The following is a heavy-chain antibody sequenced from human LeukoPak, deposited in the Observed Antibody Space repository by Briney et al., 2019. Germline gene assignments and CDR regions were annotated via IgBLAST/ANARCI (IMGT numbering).Heavy chain of an antibody. CDR1: GFTFSSYN. CDR3: ARSSSGGYGAFDI. Sequence: GGSLRLSCAASGFTFSSYNMNWVRQAPGKGLEWVSSISSSSSYIYYADSVKGRFTISRDNAKNSLYLQMNSLRAEDTAVYYCARSSSGGYGAFDIWGQGTMVTVSS. CDR2: ISSSSSYI. V-gene: IGHV3-21*01. J-gene: IGHJ3*02. D-gene: IGHD6-25*01.